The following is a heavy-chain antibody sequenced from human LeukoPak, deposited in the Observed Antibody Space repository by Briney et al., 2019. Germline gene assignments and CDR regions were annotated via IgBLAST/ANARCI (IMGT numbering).Heavy chain of an antibody. V-gene: IGHV3-21*01. J-gene: IGHJ3*01. CDR2: ISSSSGDI. D-gene: IGHD4-23*01. Sequence: GGSLRLSCRASGFIFSSYALNWVRRAPGQGLEWVSSISSSSGDIYYTDSVKGRFTISRDNARKSLYLQMNSLRVDDTAVYYCVRDYGGSSGAFDLWGQGTMVTVSS. CDR3: VRDYGGSSGAFDL. CDR1: GFIFSSYA.